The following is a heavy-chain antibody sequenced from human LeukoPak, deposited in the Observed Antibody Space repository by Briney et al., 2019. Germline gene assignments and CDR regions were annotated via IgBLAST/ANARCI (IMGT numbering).Heavy chain of an antibody. D-gene: IGHD5-18*01. J-gene: IGHJ5*02. CDR3: ARDSTGYGYEEWS. CDR1: GFTFSSFW. Sequence: GGSLRLSCVASGFTFSSFWMSWVRQAPGKGLEWVGNIKQDGSEKFYVDSVKGRFTISRDNAKNSLFLQMNRLRAEDRAVYYCARDSTGYGYEEWSWGQGTLVTVSS. CDR2: IKQDGSEK. V-gene: IGHV3-7*01.